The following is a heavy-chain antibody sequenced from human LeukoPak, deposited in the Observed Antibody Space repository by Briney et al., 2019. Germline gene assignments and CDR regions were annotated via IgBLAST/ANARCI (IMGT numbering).Heavy chain of an antibody. D-gene: IGHD4-23*01. CDR3: ARVATMVVTRPLEGLELDDY. J-gene: IGHJ4*02. V-gene: IGHV4-34*01. Sequence: PSETLSLTCAVYTRTLSGYYWSWIPQPPGKGLEWIGEINHSGSTNSNTSLNSRVTISVDTSKNHFSLQMSPVTTAYTAVFFCARVATMVVTRPLEGLELDDYWGQGTLVTVSS. CDR2: INHSGST. CDR1: TRTLSGYY.